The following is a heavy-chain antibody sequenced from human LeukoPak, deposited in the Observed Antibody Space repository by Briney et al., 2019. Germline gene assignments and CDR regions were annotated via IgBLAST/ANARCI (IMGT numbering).Heavy chain of an antibody. CDR1: GFTFSSYA. CDR2: ISGSGGST. CDR3: AKGRITMIVVLYAFDI. V-gene: IGHV3-23*01. J-gene: IGHJ3*02. D-gene: IGHD3-22*01. Sequence: GGSLRLSCAASGFTFSSYAMSWVRQAPGKGLEWVSAISGSGGSTYYADSVKGRFTISRDNSKNTLYLQMNSLRAEDTAVYYCAKGRITMIVVLYAFDIWGQGTMVTVSS.